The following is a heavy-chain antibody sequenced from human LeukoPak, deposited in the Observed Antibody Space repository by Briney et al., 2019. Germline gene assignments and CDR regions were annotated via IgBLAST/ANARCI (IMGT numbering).Heavy chain of an antibody. CDR1: GFTFSTYA. Sequence: GGSLRLSCAASGFTFSTYAVNWVRQAPGKGLEWVSAISSSGGTTYYADSVKGRFSISRDNSKNTLYLQMNSLRAEDTAVYYCAKDRSGWPTNFDSWGQGTLVTVSA. D-gene: IGHD6-19*01. CDR2: ISSSGGTT. CDR3: AKDRSGWPTNFDS. V-gene: IGHV3-23*01. J-gene: IGHJ4*02.